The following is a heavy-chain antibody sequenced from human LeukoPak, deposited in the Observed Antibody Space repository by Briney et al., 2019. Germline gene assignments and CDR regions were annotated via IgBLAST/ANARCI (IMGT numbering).Heavy chain of an antibody. CDR3: ARGGFTNNWFDP. J-gene: IGHJ5*02. Sequence: PSETLSLTCAVYGGSFSGYYWSWIRQPPGKGLEWIAEINHGGSTIYNPSLKSRVIISVDTSKIHFSLKLSSVTAADTAVYYCARGGFTNNWFDPWGQGTLVTVSS. CDR2: INHGGST. CDR1: GGSFSGYY. V-gene: IGHV4-34*01. D-gene: IGHD2-2*01.